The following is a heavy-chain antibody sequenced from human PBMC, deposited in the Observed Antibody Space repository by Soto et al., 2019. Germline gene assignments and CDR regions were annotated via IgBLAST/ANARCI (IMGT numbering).Heavy chain of an antibody. D-gene: IGHD6-13*01. CDR3: ARHPQVPYFQQGLDY. CDR1: GGSINNYY. Sequence: PSETLSLTCTVSGGSINNYYWSWIRQPPGKGLEWIAYIFSTGTTSCNPSLKSRVSASVDTSKSQVYLHLNSVTAADTAVYYCARHPQVPYFQQGLDYWGQGTLVTVS. J-gene: IGHJ4*02. V-gene: IGHV4-59*08. CDR2: IFSTGTT.